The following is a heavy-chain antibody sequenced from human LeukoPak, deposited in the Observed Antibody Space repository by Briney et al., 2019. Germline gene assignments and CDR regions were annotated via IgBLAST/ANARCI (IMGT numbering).Heavy chain of an antibody. CDR1: GGSISSSSSY. V-gene: IGHV4-39*01. D-gene: IGHD6-6*01. Sequence: SETLSLTCTVSGGSISSSSSYWGWIRQPPGKGLEWIGGIYYSGSTYYNPSLKSRVTISVDTSKNQFSLKLSSVTAADTAVYYYARIVAARWDYWGQGTLVTVSS. CDR2: IYYSGST. CDR3: ARIVAARWDY. J-gene: IGHJ4*02.